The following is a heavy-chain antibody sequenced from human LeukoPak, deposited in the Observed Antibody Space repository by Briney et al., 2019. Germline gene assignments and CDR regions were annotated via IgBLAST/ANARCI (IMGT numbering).Heavy chain of an antibody. D-gene: IGHD1/OR15-1a*01. CDR1: GGSVSSSDYY. V-gene: IGHV4-31*03. CDR3: ARAAQNWNNAPYFDF. CDR2: IYSSGTT. J-gene: IGHJ4*02. Sequence: PSETLSLTCTVSGGSVSSSDYYWSWIRQHPGKGLEWIGYIYSSGTTYYNPSLKSRLTISVDTSKNQFSLKLSSVTAADTAVYYCARAAQNWNNAPYFDFWGQETLVTVSS.